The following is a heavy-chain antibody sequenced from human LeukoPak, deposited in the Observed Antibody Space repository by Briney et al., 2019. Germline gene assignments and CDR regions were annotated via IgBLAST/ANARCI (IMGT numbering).Heavy chain of an antibody. D-gene: IGHD3-10*01. CDR2: IRSKTDGATA. CDR3: TTEDLKGRGGFFSDY. CDR1: GFTFITAW. J-gene: IGHJ4*02. Sequence: KTGGSLRLSCAASGFTFITAWMTWVRQAPGKGLEWVGRIRSKTDGATADYAAPVKGRFSISRDDSKNTLYLEMNGVKTEDTAVYYCTTEDLKGRGGFFSDYWGQGALVTVSS. V-gene: IGHV3-15*01.